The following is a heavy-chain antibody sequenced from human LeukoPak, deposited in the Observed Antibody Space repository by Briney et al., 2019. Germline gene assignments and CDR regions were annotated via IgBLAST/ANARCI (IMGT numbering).Heavy chain of an antibody. CDR1: GGTFNIYT. CDR3: ARGSYGEGAVRNNWFDP. Sequence: VASVRVSYKASGGTFNIYTISWVRQAPGQGREGMGRIIPILGIANYAQKFQGRGKITADKSTSTAYMELSSLRSEDTAVYYCARGSYGEGAVRNNWFDPWGQGTLVTVSS. D-gene: IGHD4-17*01. CDR2: IIPILGIA. J-gene: IGHJ5*02. V-gene: IGHV1-69*02.